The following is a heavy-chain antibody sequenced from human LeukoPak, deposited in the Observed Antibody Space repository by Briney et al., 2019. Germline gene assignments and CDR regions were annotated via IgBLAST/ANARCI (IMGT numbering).Heavy chain of an antibody. CDR2: ISWNSGSI. D-gene: IGHD3-10*01. V-gene: IGHV3-9*01. CDR1: GFTFDDYA. J-gene: IGHJ5*02. CDR3: ARGQRAEEGFVLWFGVNWFDP. Sequence: GGSLRLSCAASGFTFDDYAMHWVRQAPGKGLEWVSGISWNSGSIGYADSVKGRFTISRDNAKNSLYLQMNSLRAEDTAVYYCARGQRAEEGFVLWFGVNWFDPWGQGTLVTVSS.